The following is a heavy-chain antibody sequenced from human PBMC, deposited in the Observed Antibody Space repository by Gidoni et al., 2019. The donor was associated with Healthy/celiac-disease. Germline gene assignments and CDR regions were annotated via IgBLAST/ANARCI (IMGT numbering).Heavy chain of an antibody. CDR2: SITIFGTA. CDR1: GGTFSRDA. V-gene: IGHV1-69*06. D-gene: IGHD3-10*01. J-gene: IGHJ6*02. Sequence: QVQLVQSGAEVKKPGSSVKVSCKAAGGTFSRDAVTWVRQAPGQGLEWMGGSITIFGTANYAQKCQGRVTITADKSPSTAYMELSSLRSEDTAVYYWARDQRTYYYGSGSYYNGYYYYGMDVWGQGTTVTVSS. CDR3: ARDQRTYYYGSGSYYNGYYYYGMDV.